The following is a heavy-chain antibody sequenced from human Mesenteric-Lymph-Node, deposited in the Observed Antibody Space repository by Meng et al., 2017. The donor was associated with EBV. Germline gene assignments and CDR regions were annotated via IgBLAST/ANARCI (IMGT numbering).Heavy chain of an antibody. CDR3: ARGDDFGDYPAH. J-gene: IGHJ1*01. CDR2: ISPYNGNT. CDR1: GYTFTNYG. Sequence: QVQQVPARGVVKNPRAPAQVCSKSSGYTFTNYGNNRWRRAPGQRVQWMGWISPYNGNTQYVPKLQGRVTMTTDTSTNTAYMELRSLRSDDTAVYYCARGDDFGDYPAHWGQGTLVTVSS. V-gene: IGHV1-18*01. D-gene: IGHD4-17*01.